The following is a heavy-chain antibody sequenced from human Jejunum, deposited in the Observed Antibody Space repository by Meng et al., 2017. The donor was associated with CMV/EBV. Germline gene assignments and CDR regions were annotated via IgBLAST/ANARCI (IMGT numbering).Heavy chain of an antibody. CDR2: MKTDESEK. CDR3: ARGNALDY. Sequence: SWGAYGISFGSYWMSWARQAPGRGLEWVASMKTDESEKYYVDSVKGRFTMSRDNAKNSLYLQMNSLRAEDTAVYYCARGNALDYWGLGTLVTVSS. CDR1: GISFGSYW. J-gene: IGHJ4*02. V-gene: IGHV3-7*01.